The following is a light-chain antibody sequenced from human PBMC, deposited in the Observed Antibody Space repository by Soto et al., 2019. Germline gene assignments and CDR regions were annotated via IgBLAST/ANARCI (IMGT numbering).Light chain of an antibody. CDR3: QQSYSTPYT. CDR1: QSISSY. CDR2: AAS. J-gene: IGKJ2*01. Sequence: DIQMTQSPSSLSASVGDRVTITCRASQSISSYLNWYQQKPGKAPKLLIYAASSLQIGVPSRFSGSGSGTDFTLTISSLQPEDFATYYCQQSYSTPYTFGQGTKLESK. V-gene: IGKV1-39*01.